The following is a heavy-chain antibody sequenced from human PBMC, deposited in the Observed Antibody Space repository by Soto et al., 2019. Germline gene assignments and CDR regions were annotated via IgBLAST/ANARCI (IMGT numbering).Heavy chain of an antibody. CDR1: GGSFSGYY. J-gene: IGHJ3*02. Sequence: SETLSLTCAVYGGSFSGYYWSWIRQPPGKGLEWIGEINHSGSTNYDPSLKSRVTISVDTSKNQFSLKLSSVTAADAAVYYCARGTWVRSAFDIWGQGTMVTVSS. CDR2: INHSGST. CDR3: ARGTWVRSAFDI. D-gene: IGHD3-10*01. V-gene: IGHV4-34*01.